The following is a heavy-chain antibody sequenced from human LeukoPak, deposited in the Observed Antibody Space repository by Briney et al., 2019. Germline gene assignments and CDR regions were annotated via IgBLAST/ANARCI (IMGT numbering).Heavy chain of an antibody. CDR2: ISSSGSTI. CDR3: AKGGAISGWYWFDP. V-gene: IGHV3-48*03. CDR1: GFTFSSCE. J-gene: IGHJ5*02. Sequence: PGGSLRLSCAASGFTFSSCEMNWVRQAPGKGLEWVSYISSSGSTIYYADSVKGRFTISRDNAKNSLYLQMNSLRAEDTALYYCAKGGAISGWYWFDPWGQGTLVTVSS. D-gene: IGHD6-19*01.